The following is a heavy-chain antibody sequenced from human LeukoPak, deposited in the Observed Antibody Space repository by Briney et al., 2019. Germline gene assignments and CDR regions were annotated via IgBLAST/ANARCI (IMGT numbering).Heavy chain of an antibody. CDR2: INHSGST. Sequence: PSETLSLTCAVYGGSFSGYYWSWIRQPPGKGLEWIGEINHSGSTNYNPSLKSRVTISVDTSKNQSSLKLSSVTAAGTAVYYCARVKDQLGDAFDIWGQGTMVTVSS. J-gene: IGHJ3*02. V-gene: IGHV4-34*01. CDR1: GGSFSGYY. CDR3: ARVKDQLGDAFDI. D-gene: IGHD1-1*01.